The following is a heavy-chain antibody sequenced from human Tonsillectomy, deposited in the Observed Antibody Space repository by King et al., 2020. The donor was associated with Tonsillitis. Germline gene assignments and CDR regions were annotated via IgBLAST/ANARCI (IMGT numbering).Heavy chain of an antibody. Sequence: QLQESGPGLVKPSETLSLTCTVSGGSVSSGSYYWSWIRQPPGKGLEWIGYIYYSGSTNSNPSLKSRVTISVDTSKNQFSLKLSSVTAADTAVYYCARDIVATKHFDYGGQGTLVTVSS. D-gene: IGHD5-12*01. CDR3: ARDIVATKHFDY. CDR1: GGSVSSGSYY. J-gene: IGHJ4*02. CDR2: IYYSGST. V-gene: IGHV4-61*01.